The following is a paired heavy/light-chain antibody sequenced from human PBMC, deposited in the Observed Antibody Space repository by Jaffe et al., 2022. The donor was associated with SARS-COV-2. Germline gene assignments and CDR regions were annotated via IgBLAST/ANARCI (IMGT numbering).Heavy chain of an antibody. CDR1: GFTFSSYW. CDR2: INSDGSYS. J-gene: IGHJ5*02. V-gene: IGHV3-74*01. D-gene: IGHD1-26*01. CDR3: GRGVPWDHFDRRAEIAP. Sequence: EVQMVESGGGLVQPGGSLRLSCEVSGFTFSSYWMHWVRQAPGKGLEWVSRINSDGSYSSYADSVRGRFTISRDNAKNTLYLQMNSLRAEDTAVYYCGRGVPWDHFDRRAEIAPWGQGSLVTVSS.
Light chain of an antibody. J-gene: IGLJ2*01. CDR2: KNN. CDR1: SSNIGGNF. CDR3: AAWDDSLSGVI. Sequence: QSVLTQPPSASGTPGQRVTISCSGSSSNIGGNFVYWYQQLPGTAPKLLIHKNNQRPSGVPDRFSGSKSGTSASLAISGLRSEDEADYYCAAWDDSLSGVIFGGGTKLTVL. V-gene: IGLV1-47*01.